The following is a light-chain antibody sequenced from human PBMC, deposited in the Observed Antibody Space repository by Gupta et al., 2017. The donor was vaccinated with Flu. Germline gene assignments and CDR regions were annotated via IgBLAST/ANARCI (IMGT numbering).Light chain of an antibody. J-gene: IGKJ1*01. Sequence: DIVMTQSPLSLLVTPGEPASISCRSSQSLLHSNGYNYLDWYLQKPGQSPQLLIYLGSNRASGVPDRFSGSGSGTDFTLKISRVEAEDVGVYYCRQSLQTPRTFGQGTKVEI. CDR3: RQSLQTPRT. V-gene: IGKV2-28*01. CDR2: LGS. CDR1: QSLLHSNGYNY.